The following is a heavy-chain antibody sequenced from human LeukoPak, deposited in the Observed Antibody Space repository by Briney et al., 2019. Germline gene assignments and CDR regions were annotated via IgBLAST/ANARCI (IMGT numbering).Heavy chain of an antibody. CDR3: TRDRGSSTLGDY. CDR2: IRSKAFGGTA. V-gene: IGHV3-49*04. J-gene: IGHJ4*02. Sequence: PGGSLRLSCAATGFAFSSFSMHWVRQAPGKGLEWVGFIRSKAFGGTAEYAASVKGRFTISRDDSKSIAYLQMNSLKTEDTAVYYCTRDRGSSTLGDYWGQGTLVTVSS. D-gene: IGHD7-27*01. CDR1: GFAFSSFS.